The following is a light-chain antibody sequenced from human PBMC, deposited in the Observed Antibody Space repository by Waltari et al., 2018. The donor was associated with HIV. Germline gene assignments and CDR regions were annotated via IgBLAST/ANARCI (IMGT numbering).Light chain of an antibody. CDR3: SSYTSRNTRV. J-gene: IGLJ1*01. CDR2: EVS. CDR1: TSDDGVYKY. V-gene: IGLV2-14*01. Sequence: QSALTQPASVSGSHGQSITLSCTGTTSDDGVYKYVSWYQQHPDKAPKLVVYEVSNRPSGISIRFSGSKSGNTASLTISGLQAEDEADYYCSSYTSRNTRVFGTGTKVTVL.